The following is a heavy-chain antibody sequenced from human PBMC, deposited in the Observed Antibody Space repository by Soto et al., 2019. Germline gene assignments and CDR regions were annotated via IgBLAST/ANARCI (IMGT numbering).Heavy chain of an antibody. D-gene: IGHD3-22*01. CDR2: IYYAGST. V-gene: IGHV4-59*12. Sequence: SETLSLTCTVSGGSMISYYWSWIRQPPGRGLEWIGFIYYAGSTNYNPSLKSRVTISVDTSKNQFSLKLSSVTAADTAVYYCARGPREYYYDSDGCYTFDYWGQGTLVTVSS. J-gene: IGHJ4*02. CDR1: GGSMISYY. CDR3: ARGPREYYYDSDGCYTFDY.